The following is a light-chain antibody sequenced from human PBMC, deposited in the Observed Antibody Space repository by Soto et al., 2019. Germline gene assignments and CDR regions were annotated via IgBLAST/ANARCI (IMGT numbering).Light chain of an antibody. J-gene: IGKJ3*01. CDR2: DAS. CDR3: QEYNNFFFT. CDR1: QDISNY. V-gene: IGKV1-27*01. Sequence: DIQMTQSPSSLSASVGDRVTLTCRASQDISNYLAWYHQRPGKVPELLIYDASTLQSGFPSRFSGSGSGTDFTLTISSLQPEDVGTYYCQEYNNFFFTFGPGTKVDIK.